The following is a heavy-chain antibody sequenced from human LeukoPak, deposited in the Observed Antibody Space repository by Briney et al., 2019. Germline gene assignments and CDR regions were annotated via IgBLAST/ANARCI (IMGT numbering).Heavy chain of an antibody. CDR1: GFTFSSYA. V-gene: IGHV3-30*04. CDR3: ARSRVPRRDQKYDAFDI. J-gene: IGHJ3*02. Sequence: PGGSLRLSCAASGFTFSSYAMHWVRQAPGKGLEWVAVISYDGSNKYYADSVKGRFTISRDNSKNTLYLQMNSLRAEDTAVYYCARSRVPRRDQKYDAFDIWGQGTMVTVSS. CDR2: ISYDGSNK. D-gene: IGHD5-24*01.